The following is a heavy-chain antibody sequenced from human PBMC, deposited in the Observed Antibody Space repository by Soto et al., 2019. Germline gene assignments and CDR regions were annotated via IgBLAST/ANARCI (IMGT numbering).Heavy chain of an antibody. D-gene: IGHD3-10*02. CDR1: GYTFTSYG. CDR2: ISAYNGNT. CDR3: DREESMLGPDY. Sequence: ASVKVSCKASGYTFTSYGISWVRQAPGQGLEWMGWISAYNGNTNYALKLQGRVTMTTDTSTSTAYMELRSLRSDDTAVYYCDREESMLGPDYWGQGTLVTVSS. V-gene: IGHV1-18*01. J-gene: IGHJ4*02.